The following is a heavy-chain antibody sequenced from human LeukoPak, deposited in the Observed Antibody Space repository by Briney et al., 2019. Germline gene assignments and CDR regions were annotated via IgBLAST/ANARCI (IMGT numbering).Heavy chain of an antibody. CDR3: ARDHPTWSGYSLRQNYYYYMDV. CDR2: IYTSGST. J-gene: IGHJ6*03. Sequence: SETLSLTCTVSGGSISSYYWSWIRQPAGKGLEWIGRIYTSGSTNYNPSLKSQVTMSVDTSKNQFSLKLSSVTAADTAVYYCARDHPTWSGYSLRQNYYYYMDVWGKGTTVTASS. V-gene: IGHV4-4*07. D-gene: IGHD3-3*01. CDR1: GGSISSYY.